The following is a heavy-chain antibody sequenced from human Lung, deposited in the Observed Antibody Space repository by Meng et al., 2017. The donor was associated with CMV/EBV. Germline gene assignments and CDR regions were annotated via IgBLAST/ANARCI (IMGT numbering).Heavy chain of an antibody. CDR1: GGTFSPA. CDR3: AALHCSRTSGYVPSSVDV. V-gene: IGHV1-69*05. J-gene: IGHJ6*02. D-gene: IGHD2-2*01. Sequence: SXXVSXXTSGGTFSPAISWVRQAPGQGLEWMGGFIPIFGKANYAQNFQGRVTISTDVSTSTTYMELSSLRSEDTAVYYCAALHCSRTSGYVPSSVDVWGQGTTVTVSS. CDR2: FIPIFGKA.